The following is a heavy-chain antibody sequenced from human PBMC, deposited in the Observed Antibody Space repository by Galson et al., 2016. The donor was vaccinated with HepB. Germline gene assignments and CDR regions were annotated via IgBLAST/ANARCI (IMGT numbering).Heavy chain of an antibody. CDR2: IFYSGST. CDR3: ARHQKLYGDFRFTSYFDY. D-gene: IGHD4-17*01. J-gene: IGHJ4*02. V-gene: IGHV4-59*01. Sequence: SETLSLTCTISGGSMSGYYWSWIRQPPGKGLEWIGHIFYSGSTNYIPSLKSRVTISVDASKNQFSLKVTSLTAADTAVYYCARHQKLYGDFRFTSYFDYWGQGTLVTVSS. CDR1: GGSMSGYY.